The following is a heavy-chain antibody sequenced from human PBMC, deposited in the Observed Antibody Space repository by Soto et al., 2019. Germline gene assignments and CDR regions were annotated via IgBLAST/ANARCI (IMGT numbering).Heavy chain of an antibody. J-gene: IGHJ5*02. CDR1: GYTFTSYA. D-gene: IGHD3-10*01. Sequence: ASVKVSCKASGYTFTSYAMHWVRQAPGQRLEWMGWINAGNGNTKYSQKFQGRVTITRDTSASTAYMELSSLRSEGTAVYYCARDYYGSGRHYNWFDPWGQGTLVTVSS. V-gene: IGHV1-3*01. CDR3: ARDYYGSGRHYNWFDP. CDR2: INAGNGNT.